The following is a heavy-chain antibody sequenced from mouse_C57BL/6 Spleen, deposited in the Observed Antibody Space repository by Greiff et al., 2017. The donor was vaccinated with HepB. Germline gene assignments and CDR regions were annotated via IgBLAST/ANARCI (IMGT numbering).Heavy chain of an antibody. J-gene: IGHJ3*01. CDR1: GYTFTSYG. CDR3: ARDDTTVEREFAY. D-gene: IGHD1-1*01. V-gene: IGHV1-81*01. CDR2: IYPRSGNT. Sequence: QVQLKQSGAELARPGASVKLSCKASGYTFTSYGISWVKQRTGQGLEWIGEIYPRSGNTYYNEKFKGKATLTADKSSSTAYMELRSLTSEDSAVYFCARDDTTVEREFAYWGQGTLVTVSA.